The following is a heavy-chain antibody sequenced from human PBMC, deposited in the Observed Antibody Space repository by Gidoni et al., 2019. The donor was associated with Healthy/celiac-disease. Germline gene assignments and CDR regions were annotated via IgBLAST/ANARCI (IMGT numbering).Heavy chain of an antibody. D-gene: IGHD4-17*01. Sequence: QVQLVQSGAEVKKPGASVTVSCKASGYTFTSYGISWVRQAPGQGLEWMGWLSAYNGNTNYAQKLQGRFTMTTDTSTSTAYMELRSLRSDDTAVYYCARDIGAYGDYAPSADIWGQGTMVTVSS. CDR1: GYTFTSYG. J-gene: IGHJ3*02. V-gene: IGHV1-18*01. CDR2: LSAYNGNT. CDR3: ARDIGAYGDYAPSADI.